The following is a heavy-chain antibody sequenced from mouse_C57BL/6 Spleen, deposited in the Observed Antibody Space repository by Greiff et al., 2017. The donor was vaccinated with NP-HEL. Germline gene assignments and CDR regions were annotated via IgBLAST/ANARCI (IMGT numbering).Heavy chain of an antibody. CDR2: IDPSDSYT. CDR1: GYTFTSYW. Sequence: QVQLQQPGAELVMPGASVKLSCKASGYTFTSYWMHWVKQRPGQGLEWIGEIDPSDSYTNYNQKFKGKSTLTVDKSSSTAYMQLSSLTSEDSAVDYCARYYYGSSSHWYVDVWGTGTTVTVSS. J-gene: IGHJ1*03. V-gene: IGHV1-69*01. D-gene: IGHD1-1*01. CDR3: ARYYYGSSSHWYVDV.